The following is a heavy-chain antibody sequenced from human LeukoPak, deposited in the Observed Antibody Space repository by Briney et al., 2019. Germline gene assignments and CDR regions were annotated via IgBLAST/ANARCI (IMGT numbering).Heavy chain of an antibody. CDR2: IKQDGSEK. Sequence: PGGSLRLSXAASGFTFSSYWMSWVRQAPGKGLEWVANIKQDGSEKYYVDSVKGRFTISRDNAKNSLYLQMNSLRAEDTAVYYCARQGINFVLMVYAPYYFDYWGQGTLVTVSS. CDR1: GFTFSSYW. CDR3: ARQGINFVLMVYAPYYFDY. D-gene: IGHD2-8*01. J-gene: IGHJ4*02. V-gene: IGHV3-7*01.